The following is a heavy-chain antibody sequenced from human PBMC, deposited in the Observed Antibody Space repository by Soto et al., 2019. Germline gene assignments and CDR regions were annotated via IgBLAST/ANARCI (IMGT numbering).Heavy chain of an antibody. CDR2: LSSDGFGT. V-gene: IGHV3-74*03. J-gene: IGHJ4*02. D-gene: IGHD3-16*01. CDR3: ARDLGGPDY. Sequence: PGCRLEICSAASGFSLNAYVVHVVRQAPGRGLEWVSRLSSDGFGTAYADSVKGRFHISRDNARNTLFLQMNGLRAEDTAVYYCARDLGGPDYWGRGTLVTVSS. CDR1: GFSLNAYV.